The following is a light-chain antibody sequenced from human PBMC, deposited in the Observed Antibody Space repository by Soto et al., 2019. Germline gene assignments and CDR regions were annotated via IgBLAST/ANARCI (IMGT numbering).Light chain of an antibody. V-gene: IGLV2-11*01. CDR3: CSYAGTYTRV. CDR1: SSDVGNYNN. J-gene: IGLJ1*01. Sequence: QSVLTQPASVSGSPGQSITISCTRISSDVGNYNNVSWYQQHPGKAPKLLIYDVNKRPSGVPYRFSGSKSGNTASLTISGLQAGDEADYYCCSYAGTYTRVFGTGTKVTVL. CDR2: DVN.